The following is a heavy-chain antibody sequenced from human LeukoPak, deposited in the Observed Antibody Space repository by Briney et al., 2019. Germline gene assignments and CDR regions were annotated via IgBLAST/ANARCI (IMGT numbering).Heavy chain of an antibody. Sequence: GASVKVSCKASGYTLTGYYMHWVRQAPGQGLEWMGWINPNSGGTNYAQKFQGRVTMTRDTSISTAYMELSRLRSDDTAVYYCARVTSARQLGPSPFDYWGQGTLVTVSS. J-gene: IGHJ4*02. V-gene: IGHV1-2*02. CDR3: ARVTSARQLGPSPFDY. CDR2: INPNSGGT. CDR1: GYTLTGYY. D-gene: IGHD6-6*01.